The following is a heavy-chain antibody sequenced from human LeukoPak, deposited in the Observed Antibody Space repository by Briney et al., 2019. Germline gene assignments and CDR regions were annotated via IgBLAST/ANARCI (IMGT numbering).Heavy chain of an antibody. D-gene: IGHD3-22*01. J-gene: IGHJ4*02. CDR1: GGSISSSSYY. V-gene: IGHV4-39*07. CDR2: IYYSGST. CDR3: AREEDSSGYYSY. Sequence: SETLSLTCTVSGGSISSSSYYWGWIRQPPGKGLEWIGSIYYSGSTYYNPSLKSRVTISVDTSKNQFSLKLSSVTAADTAVYYCAREEDSSGYYSYWGQGTLVTVSS.